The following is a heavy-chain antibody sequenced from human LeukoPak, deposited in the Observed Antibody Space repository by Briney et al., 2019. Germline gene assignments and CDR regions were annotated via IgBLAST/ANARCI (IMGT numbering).Heavy chain of an antibody. D-gene: IGHD2-15*01. V-gene: IGHV1-69*02. CDR3: ASPKGGHTKLPG. J-gene: IGHJ4*02. CDR2: IIPILGIA. Sequence: SVKVSCKASGYTFTGYYMHWVRQAPGQGLEWMGRIIPILGIANYAQKFQGRVTITADKSTSTAYMELSSLRSEDTAVYYCASPKGGHTKLPGWGQGTLVTVSS. CDR1: GYTFTGYY.